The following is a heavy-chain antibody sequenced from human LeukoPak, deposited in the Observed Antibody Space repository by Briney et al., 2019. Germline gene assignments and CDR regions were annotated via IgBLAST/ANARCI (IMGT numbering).Heavy chain of an antibody. J-gene: IGHJ4*02. CDR1: GYTFTGYY. CDR3: AREGNGLLSKDFDY. D-gene: IGHD2/OR15-2a*01. V-gene: IGHV1-2*02. Sequence: ASVKVPCKASGYTFTGYYMHWVRQAPAQGLEWMGWINPNSGGTNYAQKFQGRVTMTRDTSISTAYMELTRLTSDDTAVYYCAREGNGLLSKDFDYWGQGTLVTVSS. CDR2: INPNSGGT.